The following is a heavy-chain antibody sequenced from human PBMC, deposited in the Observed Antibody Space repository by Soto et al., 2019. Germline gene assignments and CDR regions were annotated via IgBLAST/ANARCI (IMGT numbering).Heavy chain of an antibody. CDR3: ARDLYYGSGSPFGYFDL. V-gene: IGHV3-33*01. CDR1: GFTFSTYG. CDR2: IWYDGSDK. Sequence: QVQLVESGGGVVQPGRSLRLSCAASGFTFSTYGMHWVRQAPGKELEWVAVIWYDGSDKYYADSVKGRFTISRDNSKHTLYLQMHSLRAEDTAVYYCARDLYYGSGSPFGYFDLWGRGTLVTVSS. J-gene: IGHJ2*01. D-gene: IGHD3-10*01.